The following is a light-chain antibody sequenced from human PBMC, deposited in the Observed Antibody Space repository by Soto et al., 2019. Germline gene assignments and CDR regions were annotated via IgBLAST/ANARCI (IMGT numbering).Light chain of an antibody. J-gene: IGKJ4*01. V-gene: IGKV1-13*02. Sequence: IQLTQSPSSLSASVGDRVTITCRAGQDIGSALARYQQRPGKAPKLLLYDASNLEAGVPSRFSGSGSGSDFTLTSNSPRPKDFAPYYWEESNGFPLTFGGGTKVQIK. CDR1: QDIGSA. CDR2: DAS. CDR3: EESNGFPLT.